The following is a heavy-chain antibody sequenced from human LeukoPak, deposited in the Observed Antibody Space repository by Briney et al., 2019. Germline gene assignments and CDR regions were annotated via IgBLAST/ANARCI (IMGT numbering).Heavy chain of an antibody. D-gene: IGHD1-14*01. CDR2: ISGSGDNS. CDR1: GFTFSSYA. Sequence: GGSLRLSCAASGFTFSSYAMSWVRQAPGKGLEWVSAISGSGDNSNSADSVRGRFTISRDNSKNTLYLQMNSLRAEDTAVYYCAKVQSGTTEAFDIWGQGTMVTVSS. CDR3: AKVQSGTTEAFDI. V-gene: IGHV3-23*01. J-gene: IGHJ3*02.